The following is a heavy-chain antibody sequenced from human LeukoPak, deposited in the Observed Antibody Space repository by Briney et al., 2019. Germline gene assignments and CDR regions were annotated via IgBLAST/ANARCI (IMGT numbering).Heavy chain of an antibody. CDR3: AKDREYSSSWYPFDY. Sequence: GGSLRLSCAASGFTFSSYDMSWVRQAPGKGLEWVSAISGSGGSTYYADSVKGRFTISRDNSKNTLYLQMNSLRAEDTAVYYCAKDREYSSSWYPFDYWGQGTLVTVSS. J-gene: IGHJ4*02. CDR2: ISGSGGST. CDR1: GFTFSSYD. D-gene: IGHD6-13*01. V-gene: IGHV3-23*01.